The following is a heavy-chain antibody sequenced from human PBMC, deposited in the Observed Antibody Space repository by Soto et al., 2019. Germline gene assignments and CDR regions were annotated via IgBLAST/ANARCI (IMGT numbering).Heavy chain of an antibody. CDR3: ARARGLDRGPYGMDV. CDR1: GFTFSSYA. CDR2: ISYDGSNK. J-gene: IGHJ6*02. D-gene: IGHD2-2*03. V-gene: IGHV3-30-3*01. Sequence: QVQLVESGGGVVQPGRSLRLSCAASGFTFSSYAMHWVRQAPGKGLEWVAVISYDGSNKYYADSVKGRFTISRDNSKNTRYLQMNSLRAEDTAVYYCARARGLDRGPYGMDVWGQGTTVTVSS.